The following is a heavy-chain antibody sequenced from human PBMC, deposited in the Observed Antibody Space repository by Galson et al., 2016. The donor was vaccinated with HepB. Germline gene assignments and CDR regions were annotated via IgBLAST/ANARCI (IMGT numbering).Heavy chain of an antibody. V-gene: IGHV3-48*02. CDR1: GFTFNNYN. CDR3: ARDGSPMATGRYHYQFYMDV. J-gene: IGHJ6*03. D-gene: IGHD1-1*01. CDR2: VSTSSTII. Sequence: SLRLSCAASGFTFNNYNLNWVRQAPGKGLEWVSYVSTSSTIIFYADSVRGRFTISRDNAKTSLYLQMNSLRDEDTAVYYCARDGSPMATGRYHYQFYMDVWGKGTTVTVS.